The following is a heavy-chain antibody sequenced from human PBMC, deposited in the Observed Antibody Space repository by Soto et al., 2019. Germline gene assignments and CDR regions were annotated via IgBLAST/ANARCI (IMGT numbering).Heavy chain of an antibody. D-gene: IGHD3-10*01. J-gene: IGHJ4*02. CDR3: AGHPGGGGY. CDR2: IYSGGYT. Sequence: EVQLVESGGGLIQPGGSLRLSCAVSGFTVSNNYMSWVRQAPGKGLEGVSVIYSGGYTAYGDSVKGRFTISRDNSKNTLYLKMKTRGAAARAVYSGAGHPGGGGYWGQGTLVTVSS. V-gene: IGHV3-53*01. CDR1: GFTVSNNY.